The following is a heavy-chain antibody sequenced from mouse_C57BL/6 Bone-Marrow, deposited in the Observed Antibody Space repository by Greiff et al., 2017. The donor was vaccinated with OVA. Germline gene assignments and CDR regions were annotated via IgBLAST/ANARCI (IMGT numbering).Heavy chain of an antibody. Sequence: QVQLQQPGAELVRPGSSVKLSCKASGYTFTSYWMDWVKQRPGQGLEWIGNIYPSDSETHYNQKFKDKATLTVDKYSSTAYMQPSSLTSEDSAVYYCARWVYCYAMDDGGQGTPVTVAS. V-gene: IGHV1-61*01. CDR2: IYPSDSET. J-gene: IGHJ4*01. CDR1: GYTFTSYW. CDR3: ARWVYCYAMDD.